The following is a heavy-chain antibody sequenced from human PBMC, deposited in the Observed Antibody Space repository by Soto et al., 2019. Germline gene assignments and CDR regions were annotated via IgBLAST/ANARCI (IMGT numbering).Heavy chain of an antibody. V-gene: IGHV3-11*01. D-gene: IGHD2-2*01. Sequence: GGSLRLSCAASGFTFSDYYMSWIRQAPGKGLEWVSYISSSGSTIYYADSVKGRFTISRDNAKNSLYLQMNSLRAEDTAVYYCARDAFSVVVVPAARTGDYGIDVWGQGTTVTVSS. CDR1: GFTFSDYY. CDR2: ISSSGSTI. J-gene: IGHJ6*02. CDR3: ARDAFSVVVVPAARTGDYGIDV.